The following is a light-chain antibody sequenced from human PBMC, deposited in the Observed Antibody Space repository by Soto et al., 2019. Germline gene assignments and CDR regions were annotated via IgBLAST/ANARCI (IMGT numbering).Light chain of an antibody. Sequence: QSVLTQPPSASGTPGQRVTISCSGSSSNIGSNYVYWYQQLPGTAPKLLIYSDNQRPSGVPDRFSGSKSGTSASLAISGLRSEDEADYYCAAWDDSLSGPWVFGGGTKLTV. CDR3: AAWDDSLSGPWV. J-gene: IGLJ3*02. CDR2: SDN. CDR1: SSNIGSNY. V-gene: IGLV1-47*02.